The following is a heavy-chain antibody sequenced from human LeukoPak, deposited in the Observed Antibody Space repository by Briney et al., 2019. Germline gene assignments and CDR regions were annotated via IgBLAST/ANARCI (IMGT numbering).Heavy chain of an antibody. D-gene: IGHD4-23*01. CDR3: ARVSTVVTPDYFDY. CDR1: GFTFSSYG. V-gene: IGHV3-21*01. J-gene: IGHJ4*02. Sequence: GRSLRLSCAASGFTFSSYGMNWVRQAPGKGLEWVSSISSSSSYIYYADSVKGRFTISRDNAKNSLYLQMNSLRAEDTAVYYCARVSTVVTPDYFDYWGQGTLVTVSS. CDR2: ISSSSSYI.